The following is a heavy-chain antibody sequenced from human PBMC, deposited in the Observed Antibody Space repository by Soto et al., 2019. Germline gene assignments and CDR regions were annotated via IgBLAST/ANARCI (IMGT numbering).Heavy chain of an antibody. D-gene: IGHD2-2*01. CDR3: ARNLGYCSSTSCPPDVYYYYGMDV. CDR1: GVTFSSYA. J-gene: IGHJ6*02. Sequence: GASVKVSCKASGVTFSSYAISWVRQAPGQGLEWMGGIIPIFGTANYAQKFQGRVTITADESTSTAYMELSSLRSEDTAVYYCARNLGYCSSTSCPPDVYYYYGMDVWGQGTTVTVSS. V-gene: IGHV1-69*13. CDR2: IIPIFGTA.